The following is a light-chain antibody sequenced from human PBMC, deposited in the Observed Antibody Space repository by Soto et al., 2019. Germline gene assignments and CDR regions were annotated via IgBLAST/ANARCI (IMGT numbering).Light chain of an antibody. CDR1: QSVSSSY. Sequence: EIVLTQSPGTLSLSPGERATLSCRASQSVSSSYLAWYQQKPGQAPRLLIYAASSRHTGFPVRLSGSGSGTDFTLTISRLEPEDFAVYYCQQYCSSPRTFGQGTKVDIK. J-gene: IGKJ1*01. CDR3: QQYCSSPRT. CDR2: AAS. V-gene: IGKV3-20*01.